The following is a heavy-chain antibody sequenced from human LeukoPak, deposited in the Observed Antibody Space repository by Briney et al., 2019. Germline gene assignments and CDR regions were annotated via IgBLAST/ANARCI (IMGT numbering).Heavy chain of an antibody. V-gene: IGHV4-59*08. CDR2: ISYTGST. D-gene: IGHD4-17*01. CDR3: ARLQSANHDNGYYTGGYYYMDV. Sequence: SETLSLTCSVSGGSMSNNYWGWIRQPPGRGLEWIGYISYTGSTGYTPSLKSRVSIFLETPRNQFSLEVSSVIAADTAVYYCARLQSANHDNGYYTGGYYYMDVWGKGTTVPVSS. CDR1: GGSMSNNY. J-gene: IGHJ6*03.